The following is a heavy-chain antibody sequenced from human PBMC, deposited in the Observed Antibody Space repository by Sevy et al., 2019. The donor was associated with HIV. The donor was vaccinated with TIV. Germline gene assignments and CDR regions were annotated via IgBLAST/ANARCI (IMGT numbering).Heavy chain of an antibody. CDR2: IKGKADGGTT. Sequence: GGSLRLSCAASGFTFNNAWMNWVRQAPEKGLEWVGRIKGKADGGTTDYAAPVKGRFTISRDASENTLFLQMNSLKTDDTAVYYCTTEQRGYSSGARYAFDIWGQGTMVTVSS. V-gene: IGHV3-15*07. J-gene: IGHJ3*02. CDR1: GFTFNNAW. D-gene: IGHD5-18*01. CDR3: TTEQRGYSSGARYAFDI.